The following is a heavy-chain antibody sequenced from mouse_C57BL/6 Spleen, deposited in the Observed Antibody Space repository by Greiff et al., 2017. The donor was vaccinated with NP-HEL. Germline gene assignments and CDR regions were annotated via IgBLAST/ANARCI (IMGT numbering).Heavy chain of an antibody. J-gene: IGHJ4*01. D-gene: IGHD1-1*01. CDR2: LSYSGST. V-gene: IGHV3-1*01. CDR1: GYSITSGYD. CDR3: ACCYEGYAVDY. Sequence: VQLQEPGPGMVKPSQSLSLTCTVTGYSITSGYDWHWIRHFPGNKLEWMVYLSYSGSTNYNASLNSRISITHDTSKNHFFLKLNSVTTEVTATYYCACCYEGYAVDYWGQGTSVTVSS.